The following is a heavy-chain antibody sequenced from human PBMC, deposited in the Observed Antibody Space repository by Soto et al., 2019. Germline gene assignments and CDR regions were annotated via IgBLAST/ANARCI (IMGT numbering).Heavy chain of an antibody. CDR1: GYTFTSYG. D-gene: IGHD3-22*01. V-gene: IGHV1-18*01. CDR2: ISAYNGNT. Sequence: GASVQVSCKASGYTFTSYGISWVRQAPGQGLEWMGWISAYNGNTNYAQKLQGRVTMTTDTSTSTAYMELSSLRSEDTAVYYCATARDSSGIHDAFDIWGQGTMVTVSS. CDR3: ATARDSSGIHDAFDI. J-gene: IGHJ3*02.